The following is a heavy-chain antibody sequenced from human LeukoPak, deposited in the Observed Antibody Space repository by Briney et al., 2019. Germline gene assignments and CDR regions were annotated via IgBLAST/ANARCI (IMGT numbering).Heavy chain of an antibody. V-gene: IGHV4-4*07. J-gene: IGHJ6*04. CDR1: GGSISSYY. D-gene: IGHD5-24*01. CDR2: IYTSGST. CDR3: AAEERKQGSMDV. Sequence: PSETLSLTCTVSGGSISSYYWSWIRQPAGKGLEWIGRIYTSGSTNYNPSLKSRVTMSVDTSKNQFSLKLSSLRSEDTAVYYCAAEERKQGSMDVWGKGTTVTVSS.